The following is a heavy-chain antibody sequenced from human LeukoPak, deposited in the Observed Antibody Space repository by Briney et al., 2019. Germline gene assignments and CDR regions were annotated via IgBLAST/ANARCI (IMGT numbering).Heavy chain of an antibody. Sequence: SQTLSLTCAISGDSVSSSSAAWTWIRQSPSRGLEWLGRTYYRSTWYNDYAVSVKSRITINPDTSKNQFSLQLNSVTPEDTAVYYCARSDTSAWHKFDYWGQGTRVTVSS. V-gene: IGHV6-1*01. J-gene: IGHJ4*02. CDR2: TYYRSTWYN. CDR1: GDSVSSSSAA. D-gene: IGHD6-19*01. CDR3: ARSDTSAWHKFDY.